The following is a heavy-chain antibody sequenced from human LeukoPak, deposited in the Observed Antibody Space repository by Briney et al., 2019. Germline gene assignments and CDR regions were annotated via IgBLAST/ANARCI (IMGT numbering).Heavy chain of an antibody. D-gene: IGHD6-6*01. Sequence: GGSLRLSCAASGFTFSSYSMNWVRQAPGKGLEWVSSISSSSSYIYYADSVKGRFTISRDNAKNSLYLQMNSLRAGDTAVYYCARESYSSSSADYWGQGTLVTVSS. CDR1: GFTFSSYS. CDR3: ARESYSSSSADY. CDR2: ISSSSSYI. J-gene: IGHJ4*02. V-gene: IGHV3-21*01.